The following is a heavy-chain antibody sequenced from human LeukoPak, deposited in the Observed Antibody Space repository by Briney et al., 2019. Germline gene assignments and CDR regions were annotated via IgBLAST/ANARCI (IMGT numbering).Heavy chain of an antibody. D-gene: IGHD2-2*01. CDR3: ARERGRCSSTSCYGWFDP. J-gene: IGHJ5*02. CDR2: INSVGSST. CDR1: GFTFSTHW. Sequence: GGSLRLSCAASGFTFSTHWMHWVRQAPGKGLVWVSRINSVGSSTDYADSVKGRFTISRDNSKNTLYLQMNSLRAEDTAVYYCARERGRCSSTSCYGWFDPWGQGTLVTVSS. V-gene: IGHV3-74*01.